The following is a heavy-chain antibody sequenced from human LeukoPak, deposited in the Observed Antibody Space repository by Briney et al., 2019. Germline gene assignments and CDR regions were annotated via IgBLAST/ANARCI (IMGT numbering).Heavy chain of an antibody. V-gene: IGHV1-2*02. Sequence: GASVKVSCTASVYTFSAYYMHWVRQAPGPGLEWMGWINPNSGGTNYAQKCQSRVTMIRDTSITTTYMELSSLRSDETAVYDCARAESSAFRMILMVGWVVDYWGQGTLVTVSS. CDR3: ARAESSAFRMILMVGWVVDY. CDR2: INPNSGGT. CDR1: VYTFSAYY. D-gene: IGHD3-22*01. J-gene: IGHJ4*02.